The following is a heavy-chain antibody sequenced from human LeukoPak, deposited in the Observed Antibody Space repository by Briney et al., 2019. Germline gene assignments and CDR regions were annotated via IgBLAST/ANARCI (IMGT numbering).Heavy chain of an antibody. V-gene: IGHV4-34*01. CDR1: GGSFSGYY. CDR3: ARGSSPMTTADY. Sequence: TSETLSLTCAGYGGSFSGYYWSWIRQPPGKGLEWIGEINHSGSTNYNPSLKSRVTISVDTSKNQFSLKLSSVTAADTAVYYCARGSSPMTTADYWGQGTLVTVSS. J-gene: IGHJ4*02. CDR2: INHSGST. D-gene: IGHD4-17*01.